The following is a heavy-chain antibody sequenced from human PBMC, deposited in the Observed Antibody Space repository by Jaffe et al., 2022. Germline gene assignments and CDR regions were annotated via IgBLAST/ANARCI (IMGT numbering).Heavy chain of an antibody. Sequence: QVQLQQWGAGLLKPSETLSLTCAVYGGSFSGYYWSWIRQPPGKGLEWIGEINHSGSTNYNPSLKSRVTISVDTSKNQFSLKLSSVTAADTAVYYCARGNSSSSWYRVRYYFDYWGQGTLVTVSS. J-gene: IGHJ4*02. V-gene: IGHV4-34*01. CDR2: INHSGST. CDR1: GGSFSGYY. CDR3: ARGNSSSSWYRVRYYFDY. D-gene: IGHD6-13*01.